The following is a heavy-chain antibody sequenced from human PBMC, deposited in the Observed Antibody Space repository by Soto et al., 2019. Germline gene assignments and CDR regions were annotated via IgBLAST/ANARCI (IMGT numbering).Heavy chain of an antibody. CDR3: ARAPGHKNSRGAF. J-gene: IGHJ4*02. D-gene: IGHD3-10*01. CDR2: INPKSGDT. CDR1: GYTFTHYF. Sequence: QVRLVQSGPEVRRPGASVTVSCKASGYTFTHYFIHWVRRAPGQGLGWMGYINPKSGDTHYSQTFQGRVSMTVDTSTDTASVGLSSLKSDDTAVYFCARAPGHKNSRGAFCGQGTPITVSS. V-gene: IGHV1-2*02.